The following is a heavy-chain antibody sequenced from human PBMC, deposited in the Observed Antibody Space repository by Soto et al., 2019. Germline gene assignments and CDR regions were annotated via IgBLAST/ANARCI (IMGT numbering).Heavy chain of an antibody. J-gene: IGHJ4*02. CDR3: TTYDYILGSDRYRWAY. V-gene: IGHV3-20*04. CDR1: GFTFDDYG. Sequence: GGSLRLSCAASGFTFDDYGMSWVRQAPGKGLEWVSGINWNGGSTGYADSVKGRFTISRDNAKNSLYLQMNSLRAEDTALYYCTTYDYILGSDRYRWAYWGQGALVTVSS. D-gene: IGHD3-16*02. CDR2: INWNGGST.